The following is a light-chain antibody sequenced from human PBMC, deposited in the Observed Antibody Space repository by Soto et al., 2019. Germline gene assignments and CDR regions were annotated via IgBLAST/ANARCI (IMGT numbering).Light chain of an antibody. Sequence: QSVLTQPASVSGSPGQSITISCTGTSSDVGSYNLVSWYQHHPGKAPKLMIYEGTKRPSGLSNRCSGSKSGNTASLTISGLQAADEDDYYFCSYAGSSTWVCGVGTKLTVL. CDR1: SSDVGSYNL. CDR2: EGT. J-gene: IGLJ3*02. CDR3: CSYAGSSTWV. V-gene: IGLV2-23*01.